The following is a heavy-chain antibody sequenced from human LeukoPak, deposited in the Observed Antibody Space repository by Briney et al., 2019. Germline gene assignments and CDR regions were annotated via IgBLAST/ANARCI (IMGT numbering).Heavy chain of an antibody. CDR2: IWYDGSNK. D-gene: IGHD3-22*01. CDR3: ARENYDLGGSFDY. CDR1: GFTFSSHG. V-gene: IGHV3-33*01. Sequence: GGSLRLSCAASGFTFSSHGMHWVRQAPGKGLEWVAVIWYDGSNKYYADSVKGRFTISRDNSKNTLYLQMNSLRAEDTAVYYCARENYDLGGSFDYWGQGTLVTVSS. J-gene: IGHJ4*02.